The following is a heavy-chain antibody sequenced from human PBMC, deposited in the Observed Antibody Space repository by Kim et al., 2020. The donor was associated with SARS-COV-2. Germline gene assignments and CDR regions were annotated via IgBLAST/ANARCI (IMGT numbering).Heavy chain of an antibody. CDR2: ISYDGCNK. J-gene: IGHJ6*02. D-gene: IGHD1-26*01. CDR3: AKVVIGGTYYYYYAMDV. CDR1: GFTFSSYG. Sequence: GGSLRLSCAVSGFTFSSYGMHWVRQAPGKGLEWVAVISYDGCNKYYPDSVKGRFTISRDNSKNTLYLQMNSLGAEDTAVYYCAKVVIGGTYYYYYAMDVWGQGTTVTVSS. V-gene: IGHV3-30*18.